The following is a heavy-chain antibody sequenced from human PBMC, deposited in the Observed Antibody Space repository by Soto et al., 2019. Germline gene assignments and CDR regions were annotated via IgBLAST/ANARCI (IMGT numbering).Heavy chain of an antibody. CDR1: GYTFTSYY. V-gene: IGHV1-46*01. CDR2: INPSGGST. D-gene: IGHD4-17*01. J-gene: IGHJ6*02. Sequence: GASVKVSCKASGYTFTSYYMHWVRQAPGQGLEWMGIINPSGGSTSYAQKFQGRVTMTRDTSTSTVYMELSSLRSEDTAVYYCAREAQDGYGPRNYYYGMDVWGQGTTVTVSS. CDR3: AREAQDGYGPRNYYYGMDV.